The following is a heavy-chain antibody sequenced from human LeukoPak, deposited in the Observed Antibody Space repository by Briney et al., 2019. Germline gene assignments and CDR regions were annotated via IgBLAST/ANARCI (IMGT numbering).Heavy chain of an antibody. CDR3: ARVGIAALIDY. V-gene: IGHV4-34*01. J-gene: IGHJ4*02. CDR2: INHSGST. CDR1: GGSFSGYY. D-gene: IGHD6-13*01. Sequence: SETLSLTCAVYGGSFSGYYWSWIRQPPGKGLEWIGEINHSGSTNYNPSLKSRVTISVDTSKNQFSLKLSSVTAADTAVYYCARVGIAALIDYWGQGTLVTVSS.